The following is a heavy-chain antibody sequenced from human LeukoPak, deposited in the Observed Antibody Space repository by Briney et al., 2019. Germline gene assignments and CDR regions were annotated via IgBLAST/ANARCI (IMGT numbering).Heavy chain of an antibody. CDR2: ISAYNGNT. CDR1: GYTFTSYG. V-gene: IGHV1-18*01. Sequence: ASVKVSCKASGYTFTSYGISWVRQAPGQGLEWMGWISAYNGNTNYAQKLQGRVTMTTDTSTSTAYMELRSLRSDDTAVYYCARGYDFWSGYYNPHYWGQGTLVTVSS. CDR3: ARGYDFWSGYYNPHY. J-gene: IGHJ4*02. D-gene: IGHD3-3*01.